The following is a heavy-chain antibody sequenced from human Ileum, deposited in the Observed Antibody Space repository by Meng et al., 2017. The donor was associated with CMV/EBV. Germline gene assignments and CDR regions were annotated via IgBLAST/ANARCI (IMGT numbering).Heavy chain of an antibody. CDR2: TYYRSKWFN. Sequence: QVQLQQSGPGLVKNSQTLLLTCAISGDSVSSTTVTWNWIRQSPSRGLEWLGRTYYRSKWFNDYALSVRGRITINPDISKNQLSLQLNSVTPEDTAVYYCVRLTGNSWLDYWGRGTLVTVSS. J-gene: IGHJ4*02. V-gene: IGHV6-1*01. D-gene: IGHD6-13*01. CDR3: VRLTGNSWLDY. CDR1: GDSVSSTTVT.